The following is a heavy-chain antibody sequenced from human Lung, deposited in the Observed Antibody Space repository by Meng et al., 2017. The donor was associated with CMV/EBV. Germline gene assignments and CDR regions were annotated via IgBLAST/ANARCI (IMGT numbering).Heavy chain of an antibody. J-gene: IGHJ4*02. CDR3: ARLSGTISDY. CDR1: GDTVSSYA. CDR2: IIPIFGTA. V-gene: IGHV1-69*05. Sequence: KVSCTASGDTVSSYASSWVRQAPGQVLEWMGGIIPIFGTANYAQKFQGRVTITTGESTSTAYMELSSLRSDDTAVYYCARLSGTISDYWGQGTLVTVSS. D-gene: IGHD1-26*01.